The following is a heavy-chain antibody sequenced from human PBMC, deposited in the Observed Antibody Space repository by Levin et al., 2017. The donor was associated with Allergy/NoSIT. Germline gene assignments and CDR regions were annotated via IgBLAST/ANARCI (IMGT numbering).Heavy chain of an antibody. D-gene: IGHD5-18*01. CDR2: IYSRGNT. CDR1: GFTVSNNY. Sequence: AGGSLRLSCAASGFTVSNNYMTWVRQAPGKGLEWVSLIYSRGNTQYADSVKGRFTISRDNSKNTLYLQMNSLRAEDTAVYYCARKTDTNRYPWDFWGQGTLVTVSS. CDR3: ARKTDTNRYPWDF. J-gene: IGHJ4*02. V-gene: IGHV3-66*01.